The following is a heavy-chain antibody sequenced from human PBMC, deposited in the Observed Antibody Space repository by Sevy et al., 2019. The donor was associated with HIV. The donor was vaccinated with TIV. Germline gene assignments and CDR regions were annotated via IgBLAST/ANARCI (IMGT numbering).Heavy chain of an antibody. J-gene: IGHJ4*02. V-gene: IGHV4-38-2*01. CDR2: IYHSGST. CDR1: GYSISSGYY. D-gene: IGHD3-22*01. CDR3: ASDYDSSGLGAWGY. Sequence: SETLSLTCAVSGYSISSGYYWGWIRQPPGKGLEWIGSIYHSGSTYYNPSLKSRVTISVDTSKNQFSLKLSSVTAADTAVYYCASDYDSSGLGAWGYWGQGTLVTVSS.